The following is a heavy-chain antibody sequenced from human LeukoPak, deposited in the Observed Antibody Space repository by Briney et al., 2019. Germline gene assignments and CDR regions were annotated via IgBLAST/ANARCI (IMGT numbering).Heavy chain of an antibody. CDR2: IYYSGST. CDR3: ASFSTYYYDSSGAPVDY. V-gene: IGHV4-30-4*08. Sequence: SSQTLSLTCTVSGGSISSGDYYWSWIRQPPGKGLEWIGYIYYSGSTYYNPSLKSRVTISVDTSKNQFSLKLSSVTAADTAVYYCASFSTYYYDSSGAPVDYWGQGTPVTVSS. J-gene: IGHJ4*02. D-gene: IGHD3-22*01. CDR1: GGSISSGDYY.